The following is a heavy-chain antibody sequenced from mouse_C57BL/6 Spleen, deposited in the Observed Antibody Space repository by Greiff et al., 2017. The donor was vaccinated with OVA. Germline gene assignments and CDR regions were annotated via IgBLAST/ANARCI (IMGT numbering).Heavy chain of an antibody. CDR3: ARDGGYDGDWYFDV. D-gene: IGHD2-2*01. CDR2: ISYDGSN. Sequence: VQLKESGPGLVKPSQSLSLTCSVTGYSITSGYYWNWIRQFPGNKLEWMGYISYDGSNNYNPSLKNRISITRDTSKNQFFLKLNSVTTEDTATYYCARDGGYDGDWYFDVWGTGTTVTVSS. V-gene: IGHV3-6*01. J-gene: IGHJ1*03. CDR1: GYSITSGYY.